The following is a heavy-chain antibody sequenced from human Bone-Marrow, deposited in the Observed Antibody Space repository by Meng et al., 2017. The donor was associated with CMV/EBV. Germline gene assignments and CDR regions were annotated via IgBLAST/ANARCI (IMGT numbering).Heavy chain of an antibody. CDR3: ARDLDIVVVPAAISYYYYGMDV. D-gene: IGHD2-2*02. CDR1: GLTFRTNG. Sequence: GEPLKISCAASGLTFRTNGMHWVRQAPGKGLEWVSSISSNSSYIYYADSVKGRFTISRDNAKNSLYLQMNSLRAEDTAVYYCARDLDIVVVPAAISYYYYGMDVWGQGTTVTVS. CDR2: ISSNSSYI. V-gene: IGHV3-21*01. J-gene: IGHJ6*02.